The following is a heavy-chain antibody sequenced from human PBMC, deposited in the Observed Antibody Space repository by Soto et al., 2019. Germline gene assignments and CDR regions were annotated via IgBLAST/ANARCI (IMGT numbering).Heavy chain of an antibody. J-gene: IGHJ4*02. CDR2: VSIGGST. V-gene: IGHV3-23*01. D-gene: IGHD2-15*01. Sequence: GGSLRLSCAASGFTFSSYAMGWVRQGPGKGLEWVAVVSIGGSTHYADSVRGRFTISRDNSKNTLSLQMNSLTAEDTVVYFCAKRRGAGGHFDYWGQGALVTVSS. CDR1: GFTFSSYA. CDR3: AKRRGAGGHFDY.